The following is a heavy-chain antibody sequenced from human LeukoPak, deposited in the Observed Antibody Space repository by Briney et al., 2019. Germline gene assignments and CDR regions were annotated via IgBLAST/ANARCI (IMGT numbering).Heavy chain of an antibody. CDR2: IYHSGST. D-gene: IGHD5/OR15-5a*01. CDR1: GGSISSSNW. CDR3: ASIVSRSNWFDP. Sequence: SETLSLTCAVSGGSISSSNWWSWVRQPPGKGLEWIGEIYHSGSTNYNPSLKSRVTISVDKSKNQFSLKLNSVTAADTAVYYCASIVSRSNWFDPWGRGTLVTVSS. V-gene: IGHV4-4*02. J-gene: IGHJ5*02.